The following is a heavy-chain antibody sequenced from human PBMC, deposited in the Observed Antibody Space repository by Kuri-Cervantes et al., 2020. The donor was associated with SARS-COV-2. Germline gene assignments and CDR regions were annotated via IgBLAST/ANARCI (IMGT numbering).Heavy chain of an antibody. D-gene: IGHD2-15*01. Sequence: ASVKVSCKVSGYTLTELSMHWVRQAPGQGLEWMGWISAYNGNTNYAQKLQGRVTMTTDTSTSTAYMELRSLRSDDTAVYHCARAPGYCSGGSCYSGGGYWGQGTLVTVSS. J-gene: IGHJ4*02. CDR3: ARAPGYCSGGSCYSGGGY. CDR1: GYTLTELS. CDR2: ISAYNGNT. V-gene: IGHV1-18*01.